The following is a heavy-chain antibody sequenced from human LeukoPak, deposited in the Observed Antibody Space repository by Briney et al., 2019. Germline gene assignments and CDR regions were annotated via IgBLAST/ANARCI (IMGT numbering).Heavy chain of an antibody. CDR1: ELSFTRSW. CDR2: IKEDGSAR. Sequence: GGSLRLSCAGSELSFTRSWMNWVRQAPGKGLEWVANIKEDGSARYYVDSVKGRFTISRDNAKNTLYLQMSSLRAEDTAVYYCVKDVWGHSGGAGAFDIWGQGTMVTVSS. D-gene: IGHD1-26*01. CDR3: VKDVWGHSGGAGAFDI. V-gene: IGHV3-7*01. J-gene: IGHJ3*02.